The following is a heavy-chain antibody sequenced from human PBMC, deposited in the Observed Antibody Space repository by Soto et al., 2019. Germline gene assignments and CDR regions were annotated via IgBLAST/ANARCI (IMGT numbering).Heavy chain of an antibody. V-gene: IGHV3-7*01. CDR3: ASDGAPATTGSGDYDY. Sequence: GGSLRLSCAASGFTFSSYWMSWVRQAPGKRLERVANIKHDGSEKYYVDSVKGRFTISRDTAKNSLYLQMNSLRAEDTAVYYCASDGAPATTGSGDYDYCGQGTLVTVTS. CDR2: IKHDGSEK. CDR1: GFTFSSYW. D-gene: IGHD1-26*01. J-gene: IGHJ4*02.